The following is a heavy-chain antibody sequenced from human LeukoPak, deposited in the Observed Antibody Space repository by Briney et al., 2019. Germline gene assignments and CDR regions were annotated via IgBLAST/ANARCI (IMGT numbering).Heavy chain of an antibody. Sequence: GGSLRLSCTASGFTFRSYDMHWVRQAPGKGLVWVSRINYHGSVTNYADSVKGRFTISRDNAKNTLYLQMNSLRAEDTAVYYCARDHSSAIDYWGQGTPVTVSS. CDR1: GFTFRSYD. CDR3: ARDHSSAIDY. V-gene: IGHV3-74*01. CDR2: INYHGSVT. D-gene: IGHD6-19*01. J-gene: IGHJ4*02.